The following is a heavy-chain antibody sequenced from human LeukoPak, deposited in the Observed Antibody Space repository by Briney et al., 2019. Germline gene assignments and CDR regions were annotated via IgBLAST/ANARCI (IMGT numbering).Heavy chain of an antibody. CDR3: ARSQRSYPPFDY. CDR2: INPNSGGT. D-gene: IGHD1-26*01. J-gene: IGHJ4*02. V-gene: IGHV1-2*02. CDR1: GYTLTELS. Sequence: ASVKVSCKVSGYTLTELSMHWVRQAPGQGLEWMGWINPNSGGTNYAQKFQGRVTMTRDTSISTAYMELSRLRSDDTAVYYCARSQRSYPPFDYWGQGTLVTVSS.